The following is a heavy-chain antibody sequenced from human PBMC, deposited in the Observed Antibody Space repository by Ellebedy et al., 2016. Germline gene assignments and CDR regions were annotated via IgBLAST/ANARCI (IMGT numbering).Heavy chain of an antibody. CDR1: GASISSYY. CDR2: IYYSGST. CDR3: AREESSGLSYYFDY. D-gene: IGHD6-19*01. V-gene: IGHV4-59*12. Sequence: SETLSLTXTVPGASISSYYWSWIRQPPGKGLEWIGYIYYSGSTNPSLKSRVTISVDTSKNQFSLKLSSVTAADTAVYYCAREESSGLSYYFDYWGQGTLVTVSS. J-gene: IGHJ4*02.